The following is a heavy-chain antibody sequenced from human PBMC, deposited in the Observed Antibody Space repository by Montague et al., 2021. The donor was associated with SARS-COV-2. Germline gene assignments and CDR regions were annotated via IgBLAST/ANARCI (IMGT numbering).Heavy chain of an antibody. CDR1: GGSFSNKY. Sequence: SETQSLTCAVYGGSFSNKYWTWIRQPPGKGLEWIGEINHTGSTNYKPSLKRRVTISVDTSKNQFSLKVSSVTAADTAVYYCARGLMSGSYYLGLDYWGQGTLVTVSS. CDR2: INHTGST. J-gene: IGHJ4*02. CDR3: ARGLMSGSYYLGLDY. D-gene: IGHD1-26*01. V-gene: IGHV4-34*01.